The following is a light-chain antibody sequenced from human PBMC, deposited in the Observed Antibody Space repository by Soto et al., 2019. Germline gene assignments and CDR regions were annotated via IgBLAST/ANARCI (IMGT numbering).Light chain of an antibody. CDR2: DVS. CDR1: SNHAGGYNY. V-gene: IGLV2-14*03. Sequence: QSALTQPASVSAPPAQSTTNSFTGNSNHAGGYNYVSWYQHHLGKAPKLIIYDVSNRPSGVSNRFSGSKSGNTASLAISGLQPEDEADYYCSSYTTSNTRPIVFGPGTKVTVL. CDR3: SSYTTSNTRPIV. J-gene: IGLJ1*01.